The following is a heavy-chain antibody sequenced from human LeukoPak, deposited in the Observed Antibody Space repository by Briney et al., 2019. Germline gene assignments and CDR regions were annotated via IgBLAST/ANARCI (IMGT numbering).Heavy chain of an antibody. Sequence: GGSLRLSCAASGFTFSSYWMHWVRQAPGKGLVWVSRINSDGSSTSYADSVKGRFTIFRDNAKNTLYLQMNSLRAEDTAVYYCAKDSTLGDFWSGYYDYYYYGMDVWGQGTTVTVSS. CDR2: INSDGSST. CDR3: AKDSTLGDFWSGYYDYYYYGMDV. D-gene: IGHD3-3*01. J-gene: IGHJ6*02. CDR1: GFTFSSYW. V-gene: IGHV3-74*01.